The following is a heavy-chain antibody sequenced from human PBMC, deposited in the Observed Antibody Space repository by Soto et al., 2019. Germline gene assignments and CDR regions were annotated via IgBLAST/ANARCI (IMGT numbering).Heavy chain of an antibody. CDR3: ARGRDGGAAN. CDR1: GGSFSGYY. CDR2: INPSGST. Sequence: LQQWGAGLLKPSETLSLTCAVYGGSFSGYYWSWIRQPPGKGLEWIGEINPSGSTNYTPSRKSRVTMSGDTPKNQFSLKLTSVTAADTAVYYCARGRDGGAANWGQGTLVTVSS. V-gene: IGHV4-34*01. J-gene: IGHJ4*02. D-gene: IGHD4-17*01.